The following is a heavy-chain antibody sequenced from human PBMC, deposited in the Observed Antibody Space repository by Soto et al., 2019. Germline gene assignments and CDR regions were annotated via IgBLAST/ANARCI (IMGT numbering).Heavy chain of an antibody. CDR3: ARRDGDRSSRYYYYGMDV. V-gene: IGHV1-69*13. Sequence: GASVKVSCKASGGTFSSYAISWVRQAPGQGLEWMGGIIPIFGTANYAQKFQGRVTITADESTSTAYMELSSLRSEDTAVYYCARRDGDRSSRYYYYGMDVWGQGTTVTVSS. D-gene: IGHD6-13*01. CDR2: IIPIFGTA. J-gene: IGHJ6*02. CDR1: GGTFSSYA.